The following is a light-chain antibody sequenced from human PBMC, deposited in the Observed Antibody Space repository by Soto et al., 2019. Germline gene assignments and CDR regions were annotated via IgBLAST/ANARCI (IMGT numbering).Light chain of an antibody. V-gene: IGLV1-47*01. CDR2: RNN. J-gene: IGLJ2*01. CDR3: TVWDDSLRGRL. Sequence: QSVLTQPPSASGTPGQRVTISCSGSSSNIESNFVYWYQQLPGTTPRLLIYRNNQRPSGVPDRFSGSKSGTSASLAISALRSEDEADYYCTVWDDSLRGRLFGGGTKHTVL. CDR1: SSNIESNF.